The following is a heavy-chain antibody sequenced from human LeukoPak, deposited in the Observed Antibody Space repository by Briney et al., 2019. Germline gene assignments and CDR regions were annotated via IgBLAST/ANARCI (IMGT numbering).Heavy chain of an antibody. D-gene: IGHD2-2*01. J-gene: IGHJ6*03. CDR2: INHSGST. CDR3: ARHRDIVVVPALHYYMDV. V-gene: IGHV4-34*01. Sequence: SETLSLTCAVYGGSFSGYYWSWIRQPPGKGLEWIGEINHSGSTNYNPSLKSRVTISVDTSKNQFSLKLSSVTAADTAVYYCARHRDIVVVPALHYYMDVWGKGTTVTVSS. CDR1: GGSFSGYY.